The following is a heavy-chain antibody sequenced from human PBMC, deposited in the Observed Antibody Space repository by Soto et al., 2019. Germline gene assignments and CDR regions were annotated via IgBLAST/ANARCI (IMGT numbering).Heavy chain of an antibody. D-gene: IGHD6-6*01. CDR2: ISGSGGST. Sequence: EVQLLESGGGLVQPGGSLKLSCAVSGFTFSTYAMSWVRQAPGKGLEWVSAISGSGGSTYYADSVKGRFTISRDNSKNTVYLHMHSLRAEDTAIYYCAKNWDTTFSSSSHWGQGTLVTVSS. CDR1: GFTFSTYA. V-gene: IGHV3-23*01. J-gene: IGHJ4*02. CDR3: AKNWDTTFSSSSH.